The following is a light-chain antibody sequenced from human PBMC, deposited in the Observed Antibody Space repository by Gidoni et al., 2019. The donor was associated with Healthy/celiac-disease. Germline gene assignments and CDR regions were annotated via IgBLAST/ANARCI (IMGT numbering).Light chain of an antibody. J-gene: IGKJ1*01. CDR2: AAS. V-gene: IGKV1-39*01. Sequence: DIQMPQFPSSLSASVGDRVTITCRESQSISSYLNWYQQKQGKDPKILIDAASSLQSGVPSRFSGSGYGTDFTLTISSLQPEDFATYYCQQSDSTPPWTFGQGTKVEIK. CDR3: QQSDSTPPWT. CDR1: QSISSY.